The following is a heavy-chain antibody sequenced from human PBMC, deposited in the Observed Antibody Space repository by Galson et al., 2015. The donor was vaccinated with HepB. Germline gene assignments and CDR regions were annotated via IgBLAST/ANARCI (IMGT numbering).Heavy chain of an antibody. CDR2: IKSKPDGGTT. J-gene: IGHJ6*02. Sequence: ALRLSCEASGFAFGNAWMSWVRQAPGQGLVWVGRIKSKPDGGTTDYAAPVKGRFTISRDDSKNTLNLQMNSLKTEDTAVDYCTTEGSRGSARLYYGMDVWGQGTTVTVSS. V-gene: IGHV3-15*01. CDR1: GFAFGNAW. D-gene: IGHD6-6*01. CDR3: TTEGSRGSARLYYGMDV.